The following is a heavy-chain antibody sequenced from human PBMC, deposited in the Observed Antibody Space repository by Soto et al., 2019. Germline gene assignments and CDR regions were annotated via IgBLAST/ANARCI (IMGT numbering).Heavy chain of an antibody. D-gene: IGHD6-19*01. Sequence: QVQLEESGGGLVKPGGSLRLSCAASGFTFSAVYMSWIRQAPNKGLEYISYISSSGTSANYADSVKGRFTISRDNAKNSLYLQMNSLRAEDTALYYCARDRVAVTGQYFDYWGQGALVTVSS. V-gene: IGHV3-11*05. CDR1: GFTFSAVY. J-gene: IGHJ4*02. CDR2: ISSSGTSA. CDR3: ARDRVAVTGQYFDY.